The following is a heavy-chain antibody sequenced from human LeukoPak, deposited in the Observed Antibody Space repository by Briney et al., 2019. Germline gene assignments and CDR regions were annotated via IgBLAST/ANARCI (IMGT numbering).Heavy chain of an antibody. CDR1: GFTLSRYS. CDR3: AELGITMIGGV. CDR2: ISSGSSYI. Sequence: GGSLRLSCAASGFTLSRYSMNWVRQAPGKGLEWVSSISSGSSYIYYAGSVKGRFTISRDNAKNSLYLQMNSLRAEDTAVYYCAELGITMIGGVWGKGTTVTISS. V-gene: IGHV3-21*01. D-gene: IGHD3-10*02. J-gene: IGHJ6*04.